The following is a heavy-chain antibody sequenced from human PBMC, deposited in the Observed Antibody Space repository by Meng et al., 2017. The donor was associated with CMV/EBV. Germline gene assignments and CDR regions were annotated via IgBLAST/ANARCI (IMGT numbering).Heavy chain of an antibody. CDR1: GFTFGDYA. CDR2: IRSKAYGGTT. J-gene: IGHJ4*02. Sequence: GRSLRLSCTASGFTFGDYAMSWVRQAPGKGLEWVGFIRSKAYGGTTEYAASVKGRFTISRDDSKSIAYLQMNSPKTEDTAVYYCTRDWEEKYSSGWSGDYFDYWGQGTLVTVSS. V-gene: IGHV3-49*04. D-gene: IGHD6-19*01. CDR3: TRDWEEKYSSGWSGDYFDY.